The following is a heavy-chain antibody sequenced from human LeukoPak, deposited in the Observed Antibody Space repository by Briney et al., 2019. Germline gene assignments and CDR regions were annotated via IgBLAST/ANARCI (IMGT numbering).Heavy chain of an antibody. V-gene: IGHV3-23*01. CDR3: ARERDTAAGDY. J-gene: IGHJ4*02. CDR1: GFTFSTYA. D-gene: IGHD5-18*01. CDR2: IVGSGSST. Sequence: PGGSLRLSCAASGFTFSTYALSWVRQAPGKGLEWVSSIVGSGSSTFYADSVKGRFTISRDNAKNTLYLQMNSLRAEDTAVYYCARERDTAAGDYWGQGTLVTVSS.